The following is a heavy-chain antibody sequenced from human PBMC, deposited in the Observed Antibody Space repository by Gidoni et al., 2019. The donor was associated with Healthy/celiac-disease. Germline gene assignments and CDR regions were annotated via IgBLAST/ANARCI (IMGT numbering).Heavy chain of an antibody. Sequence: EVQLVDSGGGLVKPGGSLSLSCAASGFTFSSYSMNWVRQAPGKGLEWVSSISSSSSYIYYADSVKGRFTISRDNAKNSLYLQMNSLRAEDTAVYYCARMGVTAPDYWGQGTLVTVSS. V-gene: IGHV3-21*01. CDR3: ARMGVTAPDY. J-gene: IGHJ4*02. D-gene: IGHD2-21*02. CDR2: ISSSSSYI. CDR1: GFTFSSYS.